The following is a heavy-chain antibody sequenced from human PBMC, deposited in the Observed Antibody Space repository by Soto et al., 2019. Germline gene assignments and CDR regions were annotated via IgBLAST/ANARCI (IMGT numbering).Heavy chain of an antibody. CDR1: GASISSGGHS. CDR3: ATRGLNGDPFDY. V-gene: IGHV4-30-2*03. J-gene: IGHJ4*02. Sequence: SETLSLTCAVSGASISSGGHSWSWVRQPPGKGLEWIGHIHHGGTPYYKASLKSRVTISVDTSKNQFSLKLSSVTATDTAVYYCATRGLNGDPFDYWGQGTLVTVSS. D-gene: IGHD4-17*01. CDR2: IHHGGTP.